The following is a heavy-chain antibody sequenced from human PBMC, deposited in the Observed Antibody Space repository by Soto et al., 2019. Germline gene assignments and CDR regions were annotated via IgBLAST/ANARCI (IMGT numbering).Heavy chain of an antibody. CDR2: ISKDGSNI. CDR3: VRSRSGAVADSFDY. J-gene: IGHJ4*02. D-gene: IGHD3-10*01. Sequence: GGSLRLSCAASGFTFNRHAIHWVRQAPGKGLEWVAVISKDGSNIHYVGSVKGRFTISRDNSKNTLYLQMNSLRDEDTAVYYCVRSRSGAVADSFDYWGQGTLVTVSS. V-gene: IGHV3-30*04. CDR1: GFTFNRHA.